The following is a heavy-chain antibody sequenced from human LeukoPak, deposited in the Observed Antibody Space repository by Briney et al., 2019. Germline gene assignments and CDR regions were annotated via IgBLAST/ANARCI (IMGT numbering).Heavy chain of an antibody. Sequence: ASVKVSCKASGYTFTGHYMHWVRQAPGQGLEWMGRINPNSGGTNYAQKFQGRVTMTRDTSISTAYMELSRLRSDDTAVYYCARGLERGPAFDYWGQGTLVTVSS. D-gene: IGHD1-1*01. J-gene: IGHJ4*02. CDR2: INPNSGGT. CDR3: ARGLERGPAFDY. CDR1: GYTFTGHY. V-gene: IGHV1-2*06.